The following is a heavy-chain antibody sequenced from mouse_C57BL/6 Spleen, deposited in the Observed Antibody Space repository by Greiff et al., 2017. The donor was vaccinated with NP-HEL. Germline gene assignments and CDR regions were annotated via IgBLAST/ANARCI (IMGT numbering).Heavy chain of an antibody. J-gene: IGHJ3*01. CDR2: IDPSDSET. CDR3: AREGSSLFAY. CDR1: GYTFTSYW. Sequence: QQPGAELVRPGSSVKLSCKASGYTFTSYWMHWVKQRPIQGLEWIGNIDPSDSETHYNQKFKDKATLTVDKSSSTAYMQLSSLTSEDSAVYYCAREGSSLFAYWGQGTLVTVSA. V-gene: IGHV1-52*01. D-gene: IGHD1-1*01.